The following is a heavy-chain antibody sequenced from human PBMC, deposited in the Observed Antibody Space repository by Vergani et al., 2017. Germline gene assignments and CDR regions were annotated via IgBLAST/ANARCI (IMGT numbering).Heavy chain of an antibody. CDR1: GFTFSSYS. CDR2: ISSSSSYI. D-gene: IGHD5-12*01. Sequence: EVQLVESGGGLVKPGGSLRLSCAASGFTFSSYSMNWVRQAPGKGLEWVSSISSSSSYIYYADSVKGRFTISRDNAKNSLYLQMNSLRAEDTAVYYCARXFPVYSGYDYPPTHFYYYYGMDVWGQGTTVTVSS. CDR3: ARXFPVYSGYDYPPTHFYYYYGMDV. J-gene: IGHJ6*02. V-gene: IGHV3-21*01.